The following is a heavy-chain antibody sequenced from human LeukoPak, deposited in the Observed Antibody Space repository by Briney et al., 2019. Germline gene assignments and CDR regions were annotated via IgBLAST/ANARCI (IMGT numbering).Heavy chain of an antibody. J-gene: IGHJ6*03. CDR2: IYYSGST. CDR3: ARLSVAAAGTGYYYYYMDV. CDR1: GGSISSYY. Sequence: SETLSLTCTVSGGSISSYYWSWIRQPPGKGLEWIGYIYYSGSTNYNPSLKSRVTISVDTSKNQFSLKLSSVTAADTAVYYCARLSVAAAGTGYYYYYMDVWGKGTTVTVSS. D-gene: IGHD6-13*01. V-gene: IGHV4-59*01.